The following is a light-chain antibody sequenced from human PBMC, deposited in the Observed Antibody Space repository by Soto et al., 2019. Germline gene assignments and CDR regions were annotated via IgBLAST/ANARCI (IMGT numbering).Light chain of an antibody. CDR3: QQITDWPPQWT. CDR1: QSLSINS. Sequence: EIVLTQSPGTLSLSPGERATLSCRVSQSLSINSLAWYQQKPGQSPRLLVYGASTRDTGIPDRFRGSGSQTYFALTISSLEPEDFAMYYCQQITDWPPQWTFGQGTRLEIK. CDR2: GAS. J-gene: IGKJ5*01. V-gene: IGKV3D-20*02.